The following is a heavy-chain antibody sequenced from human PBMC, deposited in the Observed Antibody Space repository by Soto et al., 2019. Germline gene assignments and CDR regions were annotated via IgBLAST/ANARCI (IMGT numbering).Heavy chain of an antibody. J-gene: IGHJ4*02. CDR1: GFTFSNAW. CDR2: IKSKTDGGTT. Sequence: GGSLRLSCAASGFTFSNAWMSWVRQAPGKGLEWVGRIKSKTDGGTTDYAAPVKGRFTISRDDSKNTLYLQMNSLRAEDTAVYYCARPLMVRGAHFDYWGQGTLVTVSS. CDR3: ARPLMVRGAHFDY. D-gene: IGHD3-10*01. V-gene: IGHV3-15*01.